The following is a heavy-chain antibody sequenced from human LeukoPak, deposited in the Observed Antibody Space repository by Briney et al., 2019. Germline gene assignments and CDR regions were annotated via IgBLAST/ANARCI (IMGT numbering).Heavy chain of an antibody. V-gene: IGHV4-59*12. Sequence: SETPSLTCTVSGGSISSYYWSWIRQPPGKGLEWIGYIYHSGSTYYNPSLKSRVTISVDRSKNQFSLKLSSVTAADTAVYYCARGYYSNYVSWFDPWGQGTLVTVSS. J-gene: IGHJ5*02. CDR3: ARGYYSNYVSWFDP. CDR2: IYHSGST. D-gene: IGHD4-4*01. CDR1: GGSISSYY.